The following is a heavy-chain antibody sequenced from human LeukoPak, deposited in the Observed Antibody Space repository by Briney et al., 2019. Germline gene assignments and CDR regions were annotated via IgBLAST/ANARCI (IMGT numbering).Heavy chain of an antibody. CDR3: ARDWPPGDYYYYGMDV. Sequence: ASVKVSCKASGYTFTSYDINWVRQAPGQGLEWMGWINPNSGGTNYAQKFQGRVTMTRDTSISTAYMELSRLRSDDTAVYYCARDWPPGDYYYYGMDVWGQGTTVTVSS. J-gene: IGHJ6*02. V-gene: IGHV1-2*02. CDR2: INPNSGGT. D-gene: IGHD2-15*01. CDR1: GYTFTSYD.